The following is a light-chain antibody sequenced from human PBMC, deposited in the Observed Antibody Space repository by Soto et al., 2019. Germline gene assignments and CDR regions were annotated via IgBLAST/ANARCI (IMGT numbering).Light chain of an antibody. CDR2: GAS. J-gene: IGKJ3*01. Sequence: EIVLTQSPGTLSLSAGERATLSCRASQSVSSISLAWYQQKPGQAPRLLIYGASSRATGIPDRFSGSGSGTDFTLTISRLEPEDFAVHYCQQYSSSPFTFGPGTKVDIK. CDR1: QSVSSIS. V-gene: IGKV3-20*01. CDR3: QQYSSSPFT.